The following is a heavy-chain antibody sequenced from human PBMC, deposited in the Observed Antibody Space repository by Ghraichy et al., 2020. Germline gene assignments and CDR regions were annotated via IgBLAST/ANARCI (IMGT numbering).Heavy chain of an antibody. D-gene: IGHD3-22*01. CDR3: ATTNTDYYDSSGYYNFDY. CDR1: GGSISSGGYS. CDR2: IYYSGST. V-gene: IGHV4-30-4*07. J-gene: IGHJ4*02. Sequence: SETLSLTCAVSGGSISSGGYSWSWIRQPPGKGLEWIGYIYYSGSTYYNPSLKSRVTISVDTSKNQFSLKLSSVTAADTAVYYCATTNTDYYDSSGYYNFDYWGQGTLVTVSS.